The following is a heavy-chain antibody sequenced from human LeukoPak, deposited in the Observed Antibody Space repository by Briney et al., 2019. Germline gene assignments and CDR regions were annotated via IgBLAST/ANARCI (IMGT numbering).Heavy chain of an antibody. CDR2: IKQDGSEK. CDR1: GITLSSYW. J-gene: IGHJ3*02. V-gene: IGHV3-7*05. Sequence: GGSLTLSCAGSGITLSSYWMSWIRQAPRKGLEWVANIKQDGSEKYFVDSLRGRFTISRDNAKNSLFLQMNSLRAEDTAVYYCVRDQGAFDMWGQGTVVTVSS. CDR3: VRDQGAFDM.